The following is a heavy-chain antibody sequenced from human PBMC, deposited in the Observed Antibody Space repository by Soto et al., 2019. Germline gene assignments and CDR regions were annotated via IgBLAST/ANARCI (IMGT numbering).Heavy chain of an antibody. CDR1: GGSISSSNW. CDR3: ARDLRRYYYYGMDV. J-gene: IGHJ6*02. CDR2: IYHSGST. V-gene: IGHV4-4*02. Sequence: QVQLQESGPGLVKPSGTLSLTCAVSGGSISSSNWWSWVRQPPGKGLEWIGEIYHSGSTNYNPSLKSRVTLSLDKSKNPFSLKLSSVTAADTAVYYCARDLRRYYYYGMDVWGQGTTVTVSS.